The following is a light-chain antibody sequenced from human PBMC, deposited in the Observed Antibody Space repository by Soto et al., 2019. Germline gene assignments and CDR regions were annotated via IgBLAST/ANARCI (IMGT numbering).Light chain of an antibody. J-gene: IGKJ4*01. CDR1: QSVSSY. CDR3: QQRSDWPLLT. CDR2: DAS. V-gene: IGKV3-11*01. Sequence: EIVLTQSPATLSLSPGDRATLSCRASQSVSSYLAWYQQKPGQAPRLLIYDASNRATGIPARFSGSESGTDFTLTISSLEPEDSAVYYCQQRSDWPLLTFGGGTKVEIK.